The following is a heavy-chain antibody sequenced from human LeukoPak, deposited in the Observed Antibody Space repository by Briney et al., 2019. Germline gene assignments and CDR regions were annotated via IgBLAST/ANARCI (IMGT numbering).Heavy chain of an antibody. Sequence: ASVKVSCKASGYTFTCYYMHWVRQAPGQGLEWMGWINPNSGGTNYAQKFQGRVTMTRDTSISTAYMELSRLRSDDTAVYYCARDFCSSTSCSGNYYYGMDVWGQGTTVTVSS. V-gene: IGHV1-2*02. CDR2: INPNSGGT. CDR3: ARDFCSSTSCSGNYYYGMDV. CDR1: GYTFTCYY. J-gene: IGHJ6*02. D-gene: IGHD2-2*01.